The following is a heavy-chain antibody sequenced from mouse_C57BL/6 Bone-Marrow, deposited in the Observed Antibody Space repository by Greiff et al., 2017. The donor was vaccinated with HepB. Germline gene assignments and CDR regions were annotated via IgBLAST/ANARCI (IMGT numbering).Heavy chain of an antibody. CDR2: INPYNGDT. V-gene: IGHV1-20*01. D-gene: IGHD1-1*01. Sequence: VQLKQSGPELVKPGDSVKISCKASGYSFTGYFMNWVMQSHGKSLEWIGRINPYNGDTFYNQKFKGKATLTVDKSSSTAHMELRSLTSEDSAVYYCARRYYGSRGDWYFDVWGTGTTVTVSS. CDR3: ARRYYGSRGDWYFDV. CDR1: GYSFTGYF. J-gene: IGHJ1*03.